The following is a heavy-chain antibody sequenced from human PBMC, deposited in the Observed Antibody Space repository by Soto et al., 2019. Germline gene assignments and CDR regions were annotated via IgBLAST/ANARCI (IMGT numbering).Heavy chain of an antibody. Sequence: EVQLLESGGGLVQPGGPVRLSCTASGFTFSSHAMSWVRQAPGKGLEWVSGISGSAYSTYYADSVEGRFTISRDNSKSTLYLQINSLRADDTAVYYCAKDPHSWGQGTQVTVSS. CDR3: AKDPHS. V-gene: IGHV3-23*01. CDR1: GFTFSSHA. J-gene: IGHJ4*02. CDR2: ISGSAYST.